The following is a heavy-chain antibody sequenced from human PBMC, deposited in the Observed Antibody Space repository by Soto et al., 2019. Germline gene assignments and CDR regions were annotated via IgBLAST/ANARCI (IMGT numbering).Heavy chain of an antibody. CDR1: GGTFSSYT. D-gene: IGHD6-13*01. CDR2: IIPILGIA. Sequence: KVSCKASGGTFSSYTISWVRQAPGQGLEWMGRIIPILGIANYAQKFQGRVTITADKSTSTAYMELSSLRSEDTAVYYCARGSSSWFFPFDYWGQGTLVT. J-gene: IGHJ4*02. V-gene: IGHV1-69*02. CDR3: ARGSSSWFFPFDY.